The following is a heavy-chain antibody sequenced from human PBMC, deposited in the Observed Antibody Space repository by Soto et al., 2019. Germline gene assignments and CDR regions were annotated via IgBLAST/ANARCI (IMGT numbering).Heavy chain of an antibody. V-gene: IGHV4-59*01. CDR3: AMTYYDFWSGYWGWFDL. CDR2: IYYNGST. D-gene: IGHD3-3*01. J-gene: IGHJ5*02. CDR1: GGSISGYY. Sequence: SENLSLTCTVSGGSISGYYWSWIRQPPGMGLEWIGYIYYNGSTNYNPSLKSRVTISVDTSKNQFSLKLISVTAADTAVYYCAMTYYDFWSGYWGWFDLWGQGTLVTVSS.